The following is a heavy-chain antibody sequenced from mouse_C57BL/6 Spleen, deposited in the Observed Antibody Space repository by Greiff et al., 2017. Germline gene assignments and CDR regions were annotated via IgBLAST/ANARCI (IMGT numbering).Heavy chain of an antibody. CDR3: ARQYYGSENWYCDV. Sequence: QVQLQQPGAELVMPGASVKLSCKASGYTFTSYWMHWVKQRPGQGLEWIGEIDPSDSYTNYNQKFKGKSTLTVDKSSSTAYMQLSSLTSEDSAVYYGARQYYGSENWYCDVWGTGTTVTVSS. CDR2: IDPSDSYT. V-gene: IGHV1-69*01. CDR1: GYTFTSYW. D-gene: IGHD1-1*01. J-gene: IGHJ1*03.